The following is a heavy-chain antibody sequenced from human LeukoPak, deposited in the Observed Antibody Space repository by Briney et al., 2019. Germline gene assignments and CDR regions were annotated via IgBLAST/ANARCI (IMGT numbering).Heavy chain of an antibody. Sequence: TGGSLRLSCAASGFTFSSYEMNWVRQAPGKGLEWVSYISSSGSTIYYADSVKGRFTISRDNAKNSLYLQMNSLRAEDTAVYYCARVRGYCSGGSCYWDYWGQGTLVTVSS. J-gene: IGHJ4*02. D-gene: IGHD2-15*01. CDR1: GFTFSSYE. CDR3: ARVRGYCSGGSCYWDY. CDR2: ISSSGSTI. V-gene: IGHV3-48*03.